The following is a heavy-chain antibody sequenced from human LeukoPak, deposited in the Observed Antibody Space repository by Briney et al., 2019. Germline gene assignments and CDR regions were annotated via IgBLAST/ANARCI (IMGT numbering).Heavy chain of an antibody. CDR2: IIPIFGTA. CDR1: GGTFSSYA. Sequence: SVKVSCKASGGTFSSYAISWVRQATGQGLEWMGGIIPIFGTANYAQKFQGRVTITADESTSTAYMELSSLRSEDTAVYYCARLEALAAAIFSYHGTFDPWGQGTLVTVSS. D-gene: IGHD2-2*01. J-gene: IGHJ5*02. CDR3: ARLEALAAAIFSYHGTFDP. V-gene: IGHV1-69*01.